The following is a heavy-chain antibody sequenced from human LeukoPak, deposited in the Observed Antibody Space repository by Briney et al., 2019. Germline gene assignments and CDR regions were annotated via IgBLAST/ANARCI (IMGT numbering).Heavy chain of an antibody. CDR3: ARWLPGYDFCSGYHYFDY. Sequence: SETLSLTCTVSGGSISSYYWSWIRQPPGKGLEWIGYIYYSGSTNYNPSLKSRVTISVDTSKNQFSLKLSSVTAADTAVYYCARWLPGYDFCSGYHYFDYWGQGTLVTVSS. D-gene: IGHD3-3*01. CDR2: IYYSGST. V-gene: IGHV4-59*01. CDR1: GGSISSYY. J-gene: IGHJ4*02.